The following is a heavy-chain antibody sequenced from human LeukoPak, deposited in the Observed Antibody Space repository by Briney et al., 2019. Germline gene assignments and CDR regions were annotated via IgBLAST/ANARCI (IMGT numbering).Heavy chain of an antibody. CDR2: IYSGGST. Sequence: PGGSLRLSCAASGFTVSSNHMSWVRQAPGKGLEWVSVIYSGGSTYYADSVKGRFTISRDNSKNTLYLQMNSLRAEDTAVYYCARDHCSSTSCYLGFHYGMDVWGKGTTVTVSS. D-gene: IGHD2-2*01. CDR3: ARDHCSSTSCYLGFHYGMDV. V-gene: IGHV3-53*01. J-gene: IGHJ6*04. CDR1: GFTVSSNH.